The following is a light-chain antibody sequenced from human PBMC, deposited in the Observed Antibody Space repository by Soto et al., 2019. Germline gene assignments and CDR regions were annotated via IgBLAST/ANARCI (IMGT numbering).Light chain of an antibody. CDR2: AAS. J-gene: IGKJ1*01. CDR1: QSITNY. CDR3: QQYVTSPRT. Sequence: DIQMTQSPSALSASVGDRVTITCRASQSITNYLNWYQHKPGQAPNLLIYAASTLQAGVPSRFRGSGSGTDFTLSISRLEPEDFAVYYCQQYVTSPRTFGQGTKVEIK. V-gene: IGKV1-39*01.